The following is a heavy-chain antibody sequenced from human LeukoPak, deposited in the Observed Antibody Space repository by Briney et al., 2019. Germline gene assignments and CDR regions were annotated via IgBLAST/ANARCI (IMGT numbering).Heavy chain of an antibody. CDR3: ARGPPGSSSSDY. CDR2: MNPNSGDT. CDR1: GYAFTSYD. J-gene: IGHJ4*02. D-gene: IGHD6-13*01. V-gene: IGHV1-8*01. Sequence: ASVKVSCKASGYAFTSYDINWVRQATGQGLEWMGWMNPNSGDTGYAQKFQDRVTMTRNTSINTAYMELSSLRSEDTGVYYCARGPPGSSSSDYWGQGTLVTVS.